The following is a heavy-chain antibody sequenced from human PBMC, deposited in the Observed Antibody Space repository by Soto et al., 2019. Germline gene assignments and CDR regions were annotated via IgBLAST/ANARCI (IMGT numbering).Heavy chain of an antibody. Sequence: EVQLVESGGGLVQPGVSLRLSCAASGFTFILYSMSWVRQAPGKGLEWVSYISRSSTGIHYADSVKGRFTISRDDVTNSMHLQMNSLRDGDTAVYYCARAVTWGLDVWGQGTTVSISS. D-gene: IGHD3-10*01. CDR2: ISRSSTGI. CDR3: ARAVTWGLDV. V-gene: IGHV3-48*02. J-gene: IGHJ6*01. CDR1: GFTFILYS.